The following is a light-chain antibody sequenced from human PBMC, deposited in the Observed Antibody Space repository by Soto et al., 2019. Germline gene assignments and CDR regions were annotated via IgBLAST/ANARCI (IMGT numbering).Light chain of an antibody. J-gene: IGKJ1*01. CDR2: GAS. CDR1: QSVSSSY. V-gene: IGKV3-20*01. Sequence: PGERATLSCRASQSVSSSYLAWYQQKPGQAPRLLIYGASNRATGIPDRFSGSGSGTDFTLTISRLEPEDFAVYYCQQYGSSGTFGQGTKVDI. CDR3: QQYGSSGT.